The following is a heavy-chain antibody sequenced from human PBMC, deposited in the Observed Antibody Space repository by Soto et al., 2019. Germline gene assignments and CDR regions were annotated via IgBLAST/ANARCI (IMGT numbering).Heavy chain of an antibody. CDR1: GFMFSSHG. CDR2: IWYDGSNK. J-gene: IGHJ4*02. CDR3: GPDTLDY. V-gene: IGHV3-33*01. Sequence: GGSLRLSCAASGFMFSSHGMYWIRQAPGKGLEWVAVIWYDGSNKYYADSVKGRFTISRDNSKNTLYLQMNSLRVEDTAVYYCGPDTLDYWGQGTLVTVSS.